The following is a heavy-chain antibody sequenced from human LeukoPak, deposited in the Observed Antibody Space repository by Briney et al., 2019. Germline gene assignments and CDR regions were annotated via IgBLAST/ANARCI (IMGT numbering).Heavy chain of an antibody. CDR2: IIPILGIA. D-gene: IGHD3-16*01. V-gene: IGHV1-69*02. J-gene: IGHJ4*02. CDR3: ARFVRGNYFDY. Sequence: ASVKVSCKASGYTFTGYYMHWVRQAPGQGLEWMGRIIPILGIANYAQKFQGRVTITADKSTSTAYMELSSLRSEDTAVYYCARFVRGNYFDYWGQGTLVTVSS. CDR1: GYTFTGYY.